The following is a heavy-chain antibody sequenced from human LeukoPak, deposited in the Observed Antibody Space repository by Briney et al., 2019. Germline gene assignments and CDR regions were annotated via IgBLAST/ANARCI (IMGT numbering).Heavy chain of an antibody. Sequence: GASVKVSCKASGGTFSGYAISWVRQAPGQGLEWMGGIIPIFGTANYAQKFQGRVTITADESTSTAYMGLSSLRSEDTAVYYCARDLYHDYGGNSGDYWGQGTLVTVSS. D-gene: IGHD4-23*01. J-gene: IGHJ4*02. CDR2: IIPIFGTA. V-gene: IGHV1-69*13. CDR3: ARDLYHDYGGNSGDY. CDR1: GGTFSGYA.